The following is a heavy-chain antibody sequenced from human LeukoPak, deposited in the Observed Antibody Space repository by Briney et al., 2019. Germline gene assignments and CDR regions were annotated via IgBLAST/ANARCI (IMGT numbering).Heavy chain of an antibody. J-gene: IGHJ4*02. V-gene: IGHV1-18*01. CDR3: ARDPAYGSGSPIIDS. CDR1: GYTFTSYG. CDR2: ISANNGKT. Sequence: GSVKVSCKASGYTFTSYGISWVRQAPGQGLEWVGWISANNGKTNYAQTLQGRVTMTTDTSTSTAYMELRSLRSDDTAVYYCARDPAYGSGSPIIDSWGQGTLVTVSS. D-gene: IGHD3-10*01.